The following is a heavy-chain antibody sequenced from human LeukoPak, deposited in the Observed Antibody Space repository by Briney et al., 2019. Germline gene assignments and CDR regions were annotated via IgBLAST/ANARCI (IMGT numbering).Heavy chain of an antibody. CDR2: ISSSSSYI. J-gene: IGHJ4*02. Sequence: PGGSLRLSCAASGFTFSSYSMNWVRQAPGKGLEWVSSISSSSSYIYYADSVKGRFTISRDNAKNSLYLQMNSLRAEDTAVYYCARDTLYDYVWGSYRYSPSGFDYWGQGTLVTVSS. V-gene: IGHV3-21*01. D-gene: IGHD3-16*02. CDR1: GFTFSSYS. CDR3: ARDTLYDYVWGSYRYSPSGFDY.